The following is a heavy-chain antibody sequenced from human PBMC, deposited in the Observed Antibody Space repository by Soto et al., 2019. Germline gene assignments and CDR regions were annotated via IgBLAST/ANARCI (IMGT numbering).Heavy chain of an antibody. CDR2: IYYSGST. CDR3: ARVRFLEWLSMPYYFDD. Sequence: PSETLSLTCTVSGGSISSGDYYWSWIRQPPGKGLEWIGYIYYSGSTYYNPSLKSRVTISVDTSKNQFSLKLSSVTTADTALYYCARVRFLEWLSMPYYFDDWGQGTLVTVSS. CDR1: GGSISSGDYY. D-gene: IGHD3-3*01. J-gene: IGHJ4*02. V-gene: IGHV4-30-4*01.